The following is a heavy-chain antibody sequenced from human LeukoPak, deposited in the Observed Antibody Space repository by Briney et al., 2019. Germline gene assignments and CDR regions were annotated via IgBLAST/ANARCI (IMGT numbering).Heavy chain of an antibody. CDR1: GYTLTELS. J-gene: IGHJ5*02. D-gene: IGHD2-15*01. Sequence: GASVKVSCKVSGYTLTELSMHWVRQAPGKGLEWMGGFDPEDGETIYAQKFQGRVTMTEDTSTDTAYMELSSLRSEDTAVYYCATYSDGPNWFDPWGQGTLVTVSS. CDR2: FDPEDGET. CDR3: ATYSDGPNWFDP. V-gene: IGHV1-24*01.